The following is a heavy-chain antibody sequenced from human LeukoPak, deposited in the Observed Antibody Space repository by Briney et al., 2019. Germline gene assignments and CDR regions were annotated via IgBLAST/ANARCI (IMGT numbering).Heavy chain of an antibody. CDR1: GFTFSSYS. D-gene: IGHD3-16*02. CDR2: ISSSSTI. V-gene: IGHV3-48*01. CDR3: ARDRLDDYVWGSYRRAADAFDI. Sequence: GGSLRLSCAASGFTFSSYSMNWVRQAPGKGLEWVSYISSSSTIYYADSVKGRFTISRDNAKNSLYLQMNSLRAEDTAVYYCARDRLDDYVWGSYRRAADAFDIWGQGTMVTVSS. J-gene: IGHJ3*02.